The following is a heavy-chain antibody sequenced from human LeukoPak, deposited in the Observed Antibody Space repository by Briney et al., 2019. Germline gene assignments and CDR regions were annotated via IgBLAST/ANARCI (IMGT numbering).Heavy chain of an antibody. J-gene: IGHJ4*02. V-gene: IGHV3-66*01. CDR1: GFTVSSNY. D-gene: IGHD3-22*01. Sequence: PGGSLRLSCAASGFTVSSNYMSWVCQAPGKGLEWVSVIYSGGSTYYADSVKGRFTISRDNSKNTLYLQMNSLRAEDTAVYYCARTITMTSGFDYWGQGTLVTVSS. CDR2: IYSGGST. CDR3: ARTITMTSGFDY.